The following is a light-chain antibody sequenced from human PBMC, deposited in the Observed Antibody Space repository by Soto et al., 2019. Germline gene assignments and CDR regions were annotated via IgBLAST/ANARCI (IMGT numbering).Light chain of an antibody. Sequence: ESVLTHSPDTLSLSPGERATLSCRASQSVRSNYLAWYQQKPGQAPRFLIYDASSRATGIPDRFSGSGSGTDFTLTISRLEPEDFAVYYCQQYGSSPLTFGGGTKVDIK. CDR1: QSVRSNY. V-gene: IGKV3-20*01. CDR2: DAS. J-gene: IGKJ4*01. CDR3: QQYGSSPLT.